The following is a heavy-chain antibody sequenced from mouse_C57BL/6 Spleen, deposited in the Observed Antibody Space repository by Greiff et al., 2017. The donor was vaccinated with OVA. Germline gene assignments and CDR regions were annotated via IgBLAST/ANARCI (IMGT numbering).Heavy chain of an antibody. CDR2: IDPENGDT. Sequence: VQLQQSGAELVRPGASVTLSCTASGFNIKDDYMHWVKQRPEQGLEWIGWIDPENGDTDYASKFQGKATITADTSSNTANQQLSSLTSEDTAVYYCTKGSAGSSYVAWFAYWGQGTLVTVSA. D-gene: IGHD1-1*01. V-gene: IGHV14-4*01. CDR3: TKGSAGSSYVAWFAY. J-gene: IGHJ3*01. CDR1: GFNIKDDY.